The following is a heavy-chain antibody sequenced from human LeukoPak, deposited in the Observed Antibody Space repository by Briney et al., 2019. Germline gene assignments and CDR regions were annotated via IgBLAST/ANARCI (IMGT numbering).Heavy chain of an antibody. CDR2: IGTAGDT. D-gene: IGHD1-26*01. Sequence: SGGSLRLSCAASGFTFSSYDMHWVRQATGKGLEWVSAIGTAGDTYYPGSVKGRFTISRENAKNSLYLQMNSLRAGDTAVYYCARAPRWELPDYWGQGTLVTVSS. V-gene: IGHV3-13*04. J-gene: IGHJ4*02. CDR1: GFTFSSYD. CDR3: ARAPRWELPDY.